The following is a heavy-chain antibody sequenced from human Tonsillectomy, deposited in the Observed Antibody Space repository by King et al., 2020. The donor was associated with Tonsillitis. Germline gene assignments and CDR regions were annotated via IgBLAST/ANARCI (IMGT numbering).Heavy chain of an antibody. Sequence: QLQESGPGLVKPSETLSLTCTVSGGSISSSSYYWGWIRQPPGKGLEWIGSIYYSWSTYYNPSLKSRVTIPVDTSKNQFSLKLSPVSAADTAVYYCASLYGDYVDAFDIGGQGTMVTVSS. J-gene: IGHJ3*02. CDR1: GGSISSSSYY. D-gene: IGHD4-17*01. CDR2: IYYSWST. V-gene: IGHV4-39*07. CDR3: ASLYGDYVDAFDI.